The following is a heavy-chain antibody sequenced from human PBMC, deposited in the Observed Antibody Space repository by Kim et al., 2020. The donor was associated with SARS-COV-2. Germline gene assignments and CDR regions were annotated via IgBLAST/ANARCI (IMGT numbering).Heavy chain of an antibody. V-gene: IGHV7-4-1*02. D-gene: IGHD6-13*01. Sequence: PPSAQGFTGRFVFSLDTSVSTAYLQISSLKAEDTAVYYCARVELDDAFDIWGQGTMVTVSS. CDR2: P. CDR3: ARVELDDAFDI. J-gene: IGHJ3*02.